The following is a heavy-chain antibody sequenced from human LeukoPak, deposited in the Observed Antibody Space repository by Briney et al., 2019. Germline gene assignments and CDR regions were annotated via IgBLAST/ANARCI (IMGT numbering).Heavy chain of an antibody. V-gene: IGHV1-18*01. J-gene: IGHJ4*02. Sequence: ASVKVSCKASGYTFTSYGIIWVRQAPGQGLVWMGWISAYSGNTNYAQKLQGRVTMTTYTSTSTAYMELRSLRTDDTAVYYCARDRSLELLWFGEASDYWGQRTVVTVSS. D-gene: IGHD3-10*01. CDR2: ISAYSGNT. CDR1: GYTFTSYG. CDR3: ARDRSLELLWFGEASDY.